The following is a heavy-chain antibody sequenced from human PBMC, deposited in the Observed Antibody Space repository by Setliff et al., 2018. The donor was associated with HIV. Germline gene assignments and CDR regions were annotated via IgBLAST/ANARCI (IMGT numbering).Heavy chain of an antibody. CDR3: ARGPRCTNGVCYYYFDY. D-gene: IGHD2-8*01. J-gene: IGHJ4*02. CDR2: INPNSGGT. V-gene: IGHV1-2*06. CDR1: GYAFTGYY. Sequence: ASVKVSCKASGYAFTGYYMHWVRQAPGQGLEWMGRINPNSGGTNYAQKFQGRVTMTRDTSISTAYMELSRLRSDDTAVYYCARGPRCTNGVCYYYFDYWGQGTLVTVSS.